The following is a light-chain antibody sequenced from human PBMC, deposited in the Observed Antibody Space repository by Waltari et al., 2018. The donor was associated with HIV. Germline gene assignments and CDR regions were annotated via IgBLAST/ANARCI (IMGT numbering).Light chain of an antibody. V-gene: IGKV3-15*01. CDR3: QQYDSGPRGIT. Sequence: EIVMTQSPPTLSVSPGQRVTLSCRASQSISAKVAWYQQRPGQAPMLLIYEAAHRPTGIPARFSGSGSGTEFTLTISSLQSEDFATYFCQQYDSGPRGITFGQGTMLEIK. J-gene: IGKJ2*01. CDR2: EAA. CDR1: QSISAK.